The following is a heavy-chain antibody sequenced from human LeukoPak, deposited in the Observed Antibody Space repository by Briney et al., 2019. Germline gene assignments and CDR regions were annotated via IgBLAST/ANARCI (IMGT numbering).Heavy chain of an antibody. Sequence: GGSLRLSCAASGFTFSSYSMNWVRQAPGKGLEWVSSISSSSSYIYYADSVKGRFTISRDNSKNTLYLQMNSLRAEDTAVYYCAKDGVAGTGDLDYWGQGTLVTVSS. J-gene: IGHJ4*02. CDR1: GFTFSSYS. D-gene: IGHD6-19*01. CDR2: ISSSSSYI. V-gene: IGHV3-21*04. CDR3: AKDGVAGTGDLDY.